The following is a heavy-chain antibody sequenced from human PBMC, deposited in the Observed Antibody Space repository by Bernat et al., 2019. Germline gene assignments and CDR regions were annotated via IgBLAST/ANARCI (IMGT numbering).Heavy chain of an antibody. CDR1: GFSFSRYG. CDR3: ARAWEYSSSYIDY. V-gene: IGHV3-48*04. CDR2: ISSSGSTI. J-gene: IGHJ4*02. Sequence: VHLVESGGGVVQPGRSLRLSCAASGFSFSRYGMHWVRQAPGKGLEWVSYISSSGSTIYYADSVKGRFTISRDNAKNSLYLQMNSLRAEDTAVYYCARAWEYSSSYIDYWGQGTLVTVSS. D-gene: IGHD6-13*01.